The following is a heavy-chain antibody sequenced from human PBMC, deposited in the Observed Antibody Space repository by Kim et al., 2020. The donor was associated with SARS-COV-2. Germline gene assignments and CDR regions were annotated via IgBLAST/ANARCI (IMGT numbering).Heavy chain of an antibody. D-gene: IGHD6-19*01. CDR3: AGRGSGWYIHY. J-gene: IGHJ4*02. Sequence: YYTPSLKSRATLSVDTSKNQFSLKLGSVTAADTAVYYCAGRGSGWYIHYWGQGTLVTVSS. V-gene: IGHV4-39*01.